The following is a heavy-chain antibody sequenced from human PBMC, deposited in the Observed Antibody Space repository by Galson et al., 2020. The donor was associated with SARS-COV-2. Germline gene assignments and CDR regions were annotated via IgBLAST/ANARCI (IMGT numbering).Heavy chain of an antibody. CDR1: GYTLTELS. D-gene: IGHD3-3*01. J-gene: IGHJ5*02. CDR3: ATGTPFGLFNWFDP. V-gene: IGHV1-24*01. Sequence: GESLKISCKVSGYTLTELSMHWVRQAHGKGPEWMGGFAPEDGETIYAQKFQGRVTMIEDTSTDTAYMELSSLRSEDTAVYYCATGTPFGLFNWFDPWGQGTLVTVSS. CDR2: FAPEDGET.